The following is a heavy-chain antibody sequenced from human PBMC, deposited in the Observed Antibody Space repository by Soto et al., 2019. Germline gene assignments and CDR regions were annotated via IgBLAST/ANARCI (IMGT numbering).Heavy chain of an antibody. Sequence: QVQLQESGPGLVKPSQTLSLTCTVSGGSLSSGDYYWSWIRQPPGTGLEWIGYIYYSGSTYYNPSLKSRVTISVDTSKNHFSQKLSSVTAADTAVYYCARVKDYGDYRFTAEYFQHWGQGTLVTVSS. CDR1: GGSLSSGDYY. CDR2: IYYSGST. D-gene: IGHD4-17*01. J-gene: IGHJ1*01. CDR3: ARVKDYGDYRFTAEYFQH. V-gene: IGHV4-30-4*01.